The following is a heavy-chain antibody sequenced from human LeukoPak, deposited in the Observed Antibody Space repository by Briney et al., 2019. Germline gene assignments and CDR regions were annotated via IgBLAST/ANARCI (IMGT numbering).Heavy chain of an antibody. CDR1: GGSISSSSYY. J-gene: IGHJ5*02. Sequence: SETLSLTCTVSGGSISSSSYYWGWIRQPPGKGLEWIGEINHSGSTNYDPSLKSRVTISVDTSKNQFSLKLSSVTAADTAVYYCARGHYDILTGHPSWFDPWGQGTLVTVSS. CDR3: ARGHYDILTGHPSWFDP. V-gene: IGHV4-39*07. CDR2: INHSGST. D-gene: IGHD3-9*01.